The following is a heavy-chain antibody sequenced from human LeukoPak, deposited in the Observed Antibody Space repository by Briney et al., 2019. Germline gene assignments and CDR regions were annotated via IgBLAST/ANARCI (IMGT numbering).Heavy chain of an antibody. CDR3: ARDLLLWFGESPMDV. CDR1: GFTLRNYA. Sequence: GGSLRLSCAASGFTLRNYAMSWVRQAPGKGLEWVSSIGAGDKYTYHIDSVKGRFTITRDNSKNTLYLQMNSLRAGDTAVYYCARDLLLWFGESPMDVWGKGTTVTVSS. D-gene: IGHD3-10*01. V-gene: IGHV3-23*01. CDR2: IGAGDKYT. J-gene: IGHJ6*03.